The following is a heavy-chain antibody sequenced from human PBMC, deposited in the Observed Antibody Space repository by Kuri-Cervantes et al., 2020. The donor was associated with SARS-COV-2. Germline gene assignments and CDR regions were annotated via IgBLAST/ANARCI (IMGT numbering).Heavy chain of an antibody. V-gene: IGHV4-4*07. CDR2: IYTSGST. D-gene: IGHD2-2*01. CDR1: GGSISSYY. Sequence: GSLRLSCTVSGGSISSYYWSWTRQPAGKGLEWIGRIYTSGSTNYNPSLKSRVTISVDTSKNQFSLKLTSVTAADTAVYYCARGKIVVIPAPILGLGPYYSSYYMDVWGKGTTVTVSS. CDR3: ARGKIVVIPAPILGLGPYYSSYYMDV. J-gene: IGHJ6*03.